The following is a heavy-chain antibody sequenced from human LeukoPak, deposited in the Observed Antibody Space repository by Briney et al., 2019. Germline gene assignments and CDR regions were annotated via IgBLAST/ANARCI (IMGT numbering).Heavy chain of an antibody. CDR2: ISSSSSYI. D-gene: IGHD4-23*01. CDR3: ARDADYGGNSFYY. J-gene: IGHJ4*02. Sequence: PGGSLRLSCAASGFTFSSYSMNWVRQAPGKGLEWVSSISSSSSYIYYADSVKGRFTISRDNAKNSLYLQMNSLRAEDTAVYYCARDADYGGNSFYYWDQGTLVTVSS. V-gene: IGHV3-21*01. CDR1: GFTFSSYS.